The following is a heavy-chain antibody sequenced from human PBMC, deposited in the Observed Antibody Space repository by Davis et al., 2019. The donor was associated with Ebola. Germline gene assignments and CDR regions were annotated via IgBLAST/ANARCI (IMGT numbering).Heavy chain of an antibody. CDR1: GYSFNKYG. CDR3: AKDRYYDNSPLYFESET. Sequence: SVKVSCKASGYSFNKYGISWVRQAPGQGLEWVGGIIPIFDTASYAHNFQDRVTITADESRITAYLELSSLRSEDTAVYYCAKDRYYDNSPLYFESETWGQGTLVTVSS. V-gene: IGHV1-69*13. CDR2: IIPIFDTA. J-gene: IGHJ4*02. D-gene: IGHD3-22*01.